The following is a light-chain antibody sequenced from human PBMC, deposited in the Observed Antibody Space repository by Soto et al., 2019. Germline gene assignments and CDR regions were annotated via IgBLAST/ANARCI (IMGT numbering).Light chain of an antibody. CDR2: DVS. CDR1: SSNIGRNY. Sequence: QSVLTQPPSASGTPGQRVTISCSGSSSNIGRNYVYWYQQHPGKAPKLMIYDVSKRPSGVPDRFSGSKSGNTASLTISGLQAEDEADYYCCSYAGSYTWVFGGGTKVTVL. CDR3: CSYAGSYTWV. V-gene: IGLV2-11*01. J-gene: IGLJ3*02.